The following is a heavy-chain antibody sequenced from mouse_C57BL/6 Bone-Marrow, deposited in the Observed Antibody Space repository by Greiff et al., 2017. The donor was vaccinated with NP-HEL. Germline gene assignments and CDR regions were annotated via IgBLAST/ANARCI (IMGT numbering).Heavy chain of an antibody. V-gene: IGHV1-50*01. J-gene: IGHJ4*01. CDR2: IDPSDSYT. D-gene: IGHD2-1*01. Sequence: QVQLQQPGAELVKPGASVKLSCKASGYTFTSYWMQWVKQRPGQGLEWIGEIDPSDSYTNYNQKFKGKATLTVDTSSSTAYMQLSSLTSEDSAVYHCAIIYYGNYPYAMDYWGQGTSVTVSS. CDR1: GYTFTSYW. CDR3: AIIYYGNYPYAMDY.